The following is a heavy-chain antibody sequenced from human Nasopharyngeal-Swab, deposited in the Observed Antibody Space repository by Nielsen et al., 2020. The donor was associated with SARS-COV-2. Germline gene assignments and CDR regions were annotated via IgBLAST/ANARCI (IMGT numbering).Heavy chain of an antibody. V-gene: IGHV1-24*01. CDR2: FDPEDGET. Sequence: ASVKVSCKVSGYTLTELSMHWVRQAPGKGLEWMGGFDPEDGETIYAQKFQGRVTMTEDTSTDTAYMELSSLRSEDPAVYYCPTDAAAGGREYYFDYWGQGTLVTVSS. CDR1: GYTLTELS. D-gene: IGHD6-13*01. CDR3: PTDAAAGGREYYFDY. J-gene: IGHJ4*02.